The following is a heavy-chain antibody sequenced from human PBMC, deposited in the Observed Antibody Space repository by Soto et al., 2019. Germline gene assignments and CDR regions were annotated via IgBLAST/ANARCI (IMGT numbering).Heavy chain of an antibody. CDR1: GFKISPYS. V-gene: IGHV3-21*02. Sequence: EVQLVESGGGLVKPGGSLRLSCTASGFKISPYSMNWVRQAPGKGLEWVSSISSDINFKYYVYSVNGPFSISRDNAMDSLFLQMNSLRADDTAIYYCARGPYCSRTNCPGWYFDLWGRGTLVTVSS. D-gene: IGHD2-2*01. CDR3: ARGPYCSRTNCPGWYFDL. J-gene: IGHJ2*01. CDR2: ISSDINFK.